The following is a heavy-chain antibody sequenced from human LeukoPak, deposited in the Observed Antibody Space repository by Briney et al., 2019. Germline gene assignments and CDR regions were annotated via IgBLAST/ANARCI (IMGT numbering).Heavy chain of an antibody. J-gene: IGHJ6*03. Sequence: ASVKVSCKASGYTFTSYDINWVRQATGQGLEWMGWMNPNSGNTGYAQKFQGRVTMTRNTSISTAYTELSSLRSEVTAVYYCARGSEPYDFWSGYYRYYYYYMDVWGKGTTVTVSS. CDR1: GYTFTSYD. CDR2: MNPNSGNT. D-gene: IGHD3-3*01. V-gene: IGHV1-8*01. CDR3: ARGSEPYDFWSGYYRYYYYYMDV.